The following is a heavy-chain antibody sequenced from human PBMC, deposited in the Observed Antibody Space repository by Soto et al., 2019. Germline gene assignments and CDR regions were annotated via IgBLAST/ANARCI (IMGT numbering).Heavy chain of an antibody. J-gene: IGHJ4*02. CDR3: ARRRDRPPLDYYFDY. CDR1: SGSISSSNW. CDR2: IYHSGST. V-gene: IGHV4-4*02. Sequence: SETLSLTCAVSSGSISSSNWWSWVRQPPGKGLEWIGEIYHSGSTNYNPSLKSRVTISVDKSKNQFSLKLSSVTAADTAVYYCARRRDRPPLDYYFDYWGQGTLVTVSS.